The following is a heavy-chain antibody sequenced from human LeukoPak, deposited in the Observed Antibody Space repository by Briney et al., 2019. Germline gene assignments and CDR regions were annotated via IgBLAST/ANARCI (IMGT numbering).Heavy chain of an antibody. V-gene: IGHV1-18*04. Sequence: ASVPVSCQASGYTFTSYGISWVRQAPGQGLEWMGWISAYNGNTNYAQKLQGRVTMTTDTSTSTAYMELRSLRSDDTAVYYCARESGSSWYRDAFDIWGQGTMVTVSS. CDR1: GYTFTSYG. D-gene: IGHD6-13*01. CDR3: ARESGSSWYRDAFDI. J-gene: IGHJ3*02. CDR2: ISAYNGNT.